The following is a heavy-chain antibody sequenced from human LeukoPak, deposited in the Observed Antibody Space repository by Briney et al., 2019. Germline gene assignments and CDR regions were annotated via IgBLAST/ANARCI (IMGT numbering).Heavy chain of an antibody. CDR2: IYHSGNT. CDR3: ARCHYASGLMWFDP. D-gene: IGHD3-10*01. Sequence: SETLSLTCTVSGYSISSGYHWGWIRQPPGKGLEWIGSIYHSGNTYYNPSLKSRFTILVDTSKNQFSLKLSSVTVADTAVYYCARCHYASGLMWFDPWGQGTLVTVSS. CDR1: GYSISSGYH. J-gene: IGHJ5*02. V-gene: IGHV4-38-2*02.